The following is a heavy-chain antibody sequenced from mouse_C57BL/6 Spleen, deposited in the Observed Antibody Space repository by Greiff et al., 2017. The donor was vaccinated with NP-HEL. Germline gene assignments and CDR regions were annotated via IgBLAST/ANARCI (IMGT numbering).Heavy chain of an antibody. CDR3: ARRGSNFPYWYFDV. CDR1: EYEFPSHD. D-gene: IGHD2-5*01. J-gene: IGHJ1*03. CDR2: ITSDGGST. V-gene: IGHV5-2*01. Sequence: EVMLVDSGGGLVQPGESLKLSCESNEYEFPSHDMSWVRKTPEKRLEFVAAITSDGGSTYYPDTMERRFIISRDNTKKTLYLQMSSLRSEDTALYYCARRGSNFPYWYFDVWGTGTTVTVSS.